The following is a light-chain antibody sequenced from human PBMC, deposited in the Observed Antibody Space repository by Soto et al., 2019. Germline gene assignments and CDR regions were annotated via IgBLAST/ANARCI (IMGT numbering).Light chain of an antibody. V-gene: IGLV1-47*01. CDR1: SSNIGSNY. Sequence: QSVLTQPPSASGTPGQGVTISCSGSSSNIGSNYVYWYQQLPGTAPKLLIHTNNQRPSGVPDRFSGSKSGTSASLAISGLRSEDEADYYCAAWDDSLSGVVFGGGTKLTVL. CDR2: TNN. CDR3: AAWDDSLSGVV. J-gene: IGLJ2*01.